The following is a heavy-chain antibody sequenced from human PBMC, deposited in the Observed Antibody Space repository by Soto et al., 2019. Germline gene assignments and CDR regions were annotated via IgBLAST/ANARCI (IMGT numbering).Heavy chain of an antibody. V-gene: IGHV4-31*03. Sequence: SETLSLTCSVSGGSISSGGYFWSWIRQHPGKGLEWIGYIYYSGSTYYNPSLKSRVTISVDTSKNQFSLKLSSLTAADTAVYYCARARAGCSSTSCNEYYYYYYMDVWGKGTTVTVSS. D-gene: IGHD2-2*01. CDR2: IYYSGST. J-gene: IGHJ6*03. CDR3: ARARAGCSSTSCNEYYYYYYMDV. CDR1: GGSISSGGYF.